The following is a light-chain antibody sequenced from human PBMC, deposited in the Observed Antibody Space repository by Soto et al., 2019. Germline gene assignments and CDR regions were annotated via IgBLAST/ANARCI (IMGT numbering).Light chain of an antibody. J-gene: IGKJ4*01. CDR2: DAS. CDR3: QQYNNWPLT. Sequence: EIVMTQSPATLSVSPGDRATLSCRASQSVDNDVAWYQQKPGQPRRLLIYDASTRATGIPASFSCTQSATEFTLPIIRLLSEDFAVYSCQQYNNWPLTVGVGTKVDTK. CDR1: QSVDND. V-gene: IGKV3D-15*01.